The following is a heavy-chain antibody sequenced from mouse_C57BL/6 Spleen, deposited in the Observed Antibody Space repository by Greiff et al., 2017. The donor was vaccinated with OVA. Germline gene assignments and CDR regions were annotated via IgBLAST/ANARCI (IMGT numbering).Heavy chain of an antibody. V-gene: IGHV1-78*01. CDR2: IYPRDGST. CDR3: ARGLLPTLYAMDY. J-gene: IGHJ4*01. D-gene: IGHD3-1*01. Sequence: VKLMESDAELVKPGASVKISCKVSGYTFTDHTIHWMKQRPEQGLEWIGYIYPRDGSTKYNEKFKGKATLTADKSSSTAYMQLNSLTSEDSAVYFCARGLLPTLYAMDYWGQGTSVTVSS. CDR1: GYTFTDHT.